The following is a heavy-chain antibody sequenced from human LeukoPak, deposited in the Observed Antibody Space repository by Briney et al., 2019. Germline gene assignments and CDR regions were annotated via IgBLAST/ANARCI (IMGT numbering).Heavy chain of an antibody. D-gene: IGHD2-2*01. J-gene: IGHJ4*02. Sequence: SETLSLTCTVSGGSISSYYWSWIRQPPGKGLEWIGYIYYSGSTNYNPSLKSRVTISVDTSKNQFSLKLSSVTAADTAVYYCARVTCSSTSCYLDYWGQGTLVTVSS. CDR2: IYYSGST. CDR3: ARVTCSSTSCYLDY. V-gene: IGHV4-59*01. CDR1: GGSISSYY.